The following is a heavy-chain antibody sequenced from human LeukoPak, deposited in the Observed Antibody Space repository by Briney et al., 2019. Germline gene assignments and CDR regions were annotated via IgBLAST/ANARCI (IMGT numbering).Heavy chain of an antibody. CDR2: IWYDGSNK. J-gene: IGHJ6*02. CDR3: AKPKQWLVRNYYYGMDV. D-gene: IGHD6-19*01. Sequence: PGGSLRLSCAASGFTFSSYGMHWVRQAPGKGLEWVAVIWYDGSNKYYADSVKGRFTISRDNSKNTLYLQMNSLRAEDTAVYYCAKPKQWLVRNYYYGMDVWGQGTTVTVSS. CDR1: GFTFSSYG. V-gene: IGHV3-33*06.